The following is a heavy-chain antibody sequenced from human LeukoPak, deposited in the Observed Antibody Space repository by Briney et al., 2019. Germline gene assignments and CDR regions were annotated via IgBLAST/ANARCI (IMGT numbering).Heavy chain of an antibody. CDR3: AREIAARYDAFDI. Sequence: GASVKVSCKASGGTFSSYAISWVRQAPGQGLEWMGGIIPIFGTANYAQKFQGRVTITTDESTSTAYMELSSLRSEDTAVYYCAREIAARYDAFDIWGQGTMVTVSS. CDR1: GGTFSSYA. D-gene: IGHD6-6*01. V-gene: IGHV1-69*05. CDR2: IIPIFGTA. J-gene: IGHJ3*02.